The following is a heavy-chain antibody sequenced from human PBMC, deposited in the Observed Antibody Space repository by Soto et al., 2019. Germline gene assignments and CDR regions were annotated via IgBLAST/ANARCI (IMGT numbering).Heavy chain of an antibody. CDR3: ARSSMVPVGYFDF. V-gene: IGHV4-59*01. D-gene: IGHD3-10*01. CDR1: GDSLKNDY. J-gene: IGHJ4*02. CDR2: IYDSGST. Sequence: SETLSLTCSVSGDSLKNDYWAWIRHSPGKGLEWMGNIYDSGSTNYSPALKSRVSMSVDTSKNLFSLKMNSVTAADTAVYYCARSSMVPVGYFDFWGQGTVVTVSS.